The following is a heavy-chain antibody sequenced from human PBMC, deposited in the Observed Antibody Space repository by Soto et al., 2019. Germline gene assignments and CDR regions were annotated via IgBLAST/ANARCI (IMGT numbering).Heavy chain of an antibody. D-gene: IGHD4-17*01. J-gene: IGHJ4*02. V-gene: IGHV3-23*01. Sequence: GGSLRLSCAASGFTFSSYAMSWVRQAPGKGLVWVSAISGSGGSTYYADSVKGRFTISRDNSKNTLYLQMNSLRAEDTAVYYCVKSSGDYARTYFDYWGQGTLVTVSS. CDR3: VKSSGDYARTYFDY. CDR1: GFTFSSYA. CDR2: ISGSGGST.